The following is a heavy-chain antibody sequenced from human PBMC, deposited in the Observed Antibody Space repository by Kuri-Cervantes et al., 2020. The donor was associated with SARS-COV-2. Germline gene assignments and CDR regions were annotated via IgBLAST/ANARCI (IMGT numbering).Heavy chain of an antibody. V-gene: IGHV3-23*01. CDR1: GATFDDYA. CDR3: AKVRGSRSSRYYYSYMEV. CDR2: ISGSGGST. J-gene: IGHJ6*03. D-gene: IGHD6-6*01. Sequence: GSLRLSCAAWGATFDDYAMHWVRQAPGKGLEWVSAISGSGGSTYYADSVQGRFTISRDNSKNTLYLQLNSLRAEDTAVYYCAKVRGSRSSRYYYSYMEVWGKGTTVTVSS.